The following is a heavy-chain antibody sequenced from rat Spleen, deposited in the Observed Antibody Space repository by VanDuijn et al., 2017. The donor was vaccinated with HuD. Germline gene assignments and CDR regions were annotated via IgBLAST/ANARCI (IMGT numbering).Heavy chain of an antibody. Sequence: EVQLVESDGGLVQPGRSLKLSCAASGFTFNNYWMTWIRQAPGKGLEWVASITNTGGSTYYPDSVKGRFTISRDNAKRTLFLQMDSLRSDDTATYSCVRQETSGYSNWFTYWGQGALVTVSS. CDR1: GFTFNNYW. J-gene: IGHJ3*01. D-gene: IGHD4-3*01. V-gene: IGHV5-31*01. CDR3: VRQETSGYSNWFTY. CDR2: ITNTGGST.